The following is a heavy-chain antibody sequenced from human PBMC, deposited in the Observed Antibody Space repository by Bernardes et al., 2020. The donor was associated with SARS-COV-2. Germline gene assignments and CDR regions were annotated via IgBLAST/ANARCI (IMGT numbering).Heavy chain of an antibody. Sequence: SETLSLTCTVSGDSISSGSYYWSWIRQPAGKGLEWIGRIYNSGNTNYNPSLKSRVTISLDTSKNQFSLKLSSVTAADTAVYYCAGAVVSTWGQGTLVTVSS. CDR1: GDSISSGSYY. CDR3: AGAVVST. J-gene: IGHJ5*02. CDR2: IYNSGNT. V-gene: IGHV4-61*02. D-gene: IGHD3-22*01.